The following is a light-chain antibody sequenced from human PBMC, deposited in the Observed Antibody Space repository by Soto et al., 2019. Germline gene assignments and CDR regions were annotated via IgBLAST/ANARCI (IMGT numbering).Light chain of an antibody. CDR2: EVS. Sequence: QSALTQPASVSGSPGQSITISCTGTSSDVGAYTYVSWYQQHPGKAPKLMIFEVSDRPSGVSNRFYGSKSGNTAYLPTSGLQAEDEAEYYCSSYTTSNTLVFGGGTKVTVL. CDR3: SSYTTSNTLV. V-gene: IGLV2-14*01. CDR1: SSDVGAYTY. J-gene: IGLJ2*01.